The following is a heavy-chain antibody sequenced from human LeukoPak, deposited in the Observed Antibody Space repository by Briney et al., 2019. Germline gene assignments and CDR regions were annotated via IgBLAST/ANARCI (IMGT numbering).Heavy chain of an antibody. CDR1: GFTFSSYS. CDR3: ARDHMGYDY. D-gene: IGHD1-26*01. Sequence: PGGSLRLSCAASGFTFSSYSVNWVRQAPGKGLEWVSYISSGGSTTYYAGSVKGRFTVSRDNAKNSLYLQMNSLRAEDTAVYYCARDHMGYDYWGQGTLVTVSS. V-gene: IGHV3-48*04. CDR2: ISSGGSTT. J-gene: IGHJ4*02.